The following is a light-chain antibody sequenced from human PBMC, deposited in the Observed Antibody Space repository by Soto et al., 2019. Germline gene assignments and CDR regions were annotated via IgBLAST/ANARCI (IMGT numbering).Light chain of an antibody. CDR1: QSVSISY. Sequence: EIVLTQSPGTLSLSPGERATISCRASQSVSISYLAWYQQNRGQAPRLLIYGASSRAPGIPDRFGGSGSGTDFTLTISGLELQNLAAYFCREYGGSGSTFGQGPNVDIK. CDR3: REYGGSGST. J-gene: IGKJ1*01. CDR2: GAS. V-gene: IGKV3-20*01.